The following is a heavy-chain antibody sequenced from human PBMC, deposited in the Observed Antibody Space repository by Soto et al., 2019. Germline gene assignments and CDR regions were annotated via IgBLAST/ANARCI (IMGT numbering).Heavy chain of an antibody. CDR1: GGSLGSSSYY. J-gene: IGHJ4*02. D-gene: IGHD6-13*01. Sequence: LSLTCTVSGGSLGSSSYYWGWIRQSPGKGLEWIGNIYYSGNTFYNPSLKSRVTISVDTSKNQFYLHLSSVTVADTAIFYCASIAAPGTTHFDFWGQGTLVTVSS. CDR3: ASIAAPGTTHFDF. V-gene: IGHV4-39*01. CDR2: IYYSGNT.